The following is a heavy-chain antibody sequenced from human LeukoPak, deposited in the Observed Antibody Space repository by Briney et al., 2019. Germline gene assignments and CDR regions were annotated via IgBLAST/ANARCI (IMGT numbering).Heavy chain of an antibody. CDR3: ARGPVDSLNWFDP. CDR2: IRYDGNNK. D-gene: IGHD5-12*01. J-gene: IGHJ5*02. CDR1: GFTFRSYW. Sequence: GGSLRLSCAVSGFTFRSYWMSWVRQAPGKGLDWVAFIRYDGNNKLYADSVKGRFTISRDNSKNTLYLHINSLRAEDTAVYYCARGPVDSLNWFDPWGQGTLVTVSS. V-gene: IGHV3-30*02.